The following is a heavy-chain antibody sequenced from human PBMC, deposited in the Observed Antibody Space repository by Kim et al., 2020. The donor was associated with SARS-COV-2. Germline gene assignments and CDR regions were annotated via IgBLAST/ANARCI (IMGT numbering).Heavy chain of an antibody. CDR3: AIVGKPNLTVTTFSEI. CDR1: GGSFSGYY. D-gene: IGHD4-4*01. Sequence: SETLSLTCAVYGGSFSGYYWSWIRQPPGKGLEWIGEINHSGSTNYNPSLKSRVTISVDTSKNQFSLKLSSVTAADTAVYYCAIVGKPNLTVTTFSEIWGQGTMVTVSS. J-gene: IGHJ3*02. V-gene: IGHV4-34*01. CDR2: INHSGST.